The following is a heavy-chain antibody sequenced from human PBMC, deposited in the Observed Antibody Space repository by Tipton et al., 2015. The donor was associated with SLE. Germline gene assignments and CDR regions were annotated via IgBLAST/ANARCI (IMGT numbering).Heavy chain of an antibody. CDR1: GGSISSSSYY. CDR2: IYYSGST. V-gene: IGHV4-39*01. Sequence: TLSLTCTVSGGSISSSSYYWGWIRQPPGKGREGIGSIYYSGSTYNNPSLKSRVTISVATSKNQFSLKLSSVTAADTAVYYCARQGVHYDSSGHYYYYYMDVWGKGTTVTVSS. J-gene: IGHJ6*03. D-gene: IGHD3-22*01. CDR3: ARQGVHYDSSGHYYYYYMDV.